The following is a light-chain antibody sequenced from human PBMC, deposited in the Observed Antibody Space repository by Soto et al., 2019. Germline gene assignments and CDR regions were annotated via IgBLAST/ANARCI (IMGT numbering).Light chain of an antibody. CDR3: QSYDSSLSASV. CDR2: GNN. J-gene: IGLJ7*01. Sequence: QSVLTQPPSVSGAPGQRVTISCTGSNSNIGAGYDVHWYQQLPGTAPKLLIYGNNNRPSGVPDRFSGSTSGTSASLAITGLQAEDEADYYCQSYDSSLSASVFGGGTQLTVL. CDR1: NSNIGAGYD. V-gene: IGLV1-40*01.